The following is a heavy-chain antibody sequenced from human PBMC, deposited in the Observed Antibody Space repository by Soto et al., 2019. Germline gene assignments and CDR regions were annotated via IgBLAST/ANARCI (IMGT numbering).Heavy chain of an antibody. CDR1: GYAFTSYG. J-gene: IGHJ4*02. V-gene: IGHV1-18*01. CDR3: ARARDMDY. CDR2: ISANSGNT. Sequence: QVHLVQSGAEVKKPGASVKVSCKGSGYAFTSYGITWVRQAPGQGLEWMGWISANSGNTNYAQKLHGRVTVTRDTSASTAHMGLRTLKSDVTAVYYGARARDMDYWGQGALVTVSS.